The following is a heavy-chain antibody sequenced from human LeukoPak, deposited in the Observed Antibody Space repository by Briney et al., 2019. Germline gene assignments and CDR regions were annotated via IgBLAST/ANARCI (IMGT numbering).Heavy chain of an antibody. CDR2: MNPNSGNT. CDR1: GYTFTSYD. J-gene: IGHJ3*02. CDR3: ARMAVATKEAALDI. V-gene: IGHV1-8*01. D-gene: IGHD5-12*01. Sequence: GASVKVSCKASGYTFTSYDINWVRQATGQGLEWMGWMNPNSGNTGYAQKFQGRVTMTRNTSISTAYMELSSLRSEDTAVYYCARMAVATKEAALDIWGQGTMVTVSS.